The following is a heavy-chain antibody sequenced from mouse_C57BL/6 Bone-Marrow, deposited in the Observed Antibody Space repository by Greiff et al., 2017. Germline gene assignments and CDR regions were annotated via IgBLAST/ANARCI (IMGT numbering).Heavy chain of an antibody. Sequence: VQLQQSGAELARPGASVKLSCKASGYTFTSYGISWVKQRTGQGLEWIGEIYPRSGNTYYNEKFKGKDTLTADKSSSTAYMELRSLTSEDSAVYFCARHYRRYFDVWGTGTTVTVSS. J-gene: IGHJ1*03. D-gene: IGHD2-12*01. V-gene: IGHV1-81*01. CDR1: GYTFTSYG. CDR2: IYPRSGNT. CDR3: ARHYRRYFDV.